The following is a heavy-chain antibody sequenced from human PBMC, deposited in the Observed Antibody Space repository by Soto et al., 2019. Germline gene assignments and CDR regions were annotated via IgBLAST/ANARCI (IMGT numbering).Heavy chain of an antibody. CDR3: ARQIYDSDTGPNFQYYLDS. Sequence: GESLKISCKGSGYSFAGYWITWVRQKPGKGLEWMGRIDPSDSQTYYSPSFRGHVTISVTKSITTVFLQWSSLRASDTAMYYCARQIYDSDTGPNFQYYLDSWGQETRVTVS. D-gene: IGHD3-22*01. V-gene: IGHV5-10-1*01. CDR2: IDPSDSQT. J-gene: IGHJ4*02. CDR1: GYSFAGYW.